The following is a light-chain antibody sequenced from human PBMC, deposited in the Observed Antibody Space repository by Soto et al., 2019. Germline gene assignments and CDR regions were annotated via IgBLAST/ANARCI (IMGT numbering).Light chain of an antibody. V-gene: IGLV3-21*01. J-gene: IGLJ2*01. CDR3: QVWEATGDQVV. CDR1: NVGSRS. Sequence: SYELTQPPSVSVAPGETARISCGGNNVGSRSVHWYQQKPGQAPFLVIYYDSDRPSGIPERFSGSNSGNTATLIISRDEAGDEADYYCQVWEATGDQVVFGGGTKLTVL. CDR2: YDS.